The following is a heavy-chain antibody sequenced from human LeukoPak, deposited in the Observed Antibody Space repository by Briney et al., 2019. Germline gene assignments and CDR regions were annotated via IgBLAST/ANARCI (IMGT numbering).Heavy chain of an antibody. CDR3: AKDRYYYGSGSYPWFDP. D-gene: IGHD3-10*01. CDR2: IYYSGST. J-gene: IGHJ5*02. V-gene: IGHV4-59*01. CDR1: GGSISGYY. Sequence: PSETLSLTCTVSGGSISGYYWSWIRQPPGKGLEWIGYIYYSGSTSYNPSLKSRVTISVDTSKNQFSLKLSSVTAADTAVYYCAKDRYYYGSGSYPWFDPWGQGTLVTVSS.